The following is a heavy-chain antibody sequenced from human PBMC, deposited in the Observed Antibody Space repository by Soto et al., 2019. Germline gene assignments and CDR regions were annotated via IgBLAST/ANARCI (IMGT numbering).Heavy chain of an antibody. CDR1: GFRFSSYA. Sequence: DVQLLESGGDLVQPGGSLRLSCAASGFRFSSYAMSWFRQAPGKGLAWVSGISESGDTTYYADAVKGRFTISRDNSKNTGYLQMNSLSDEDTTVYDCEKLGNDWGYYYYGMNVWGQGTTVTVSS. CDR3: EKLGNDWGYYYYGMNV. D-gene: IGHD7-27*01. V-gene: IGHV3-23*01. J-gene: IGHJ6*02. CDR2: ISESGDTT.